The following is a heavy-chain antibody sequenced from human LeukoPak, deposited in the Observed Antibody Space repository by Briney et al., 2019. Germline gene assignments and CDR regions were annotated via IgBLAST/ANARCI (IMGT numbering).Heavy chain of an antibody. J-gene: IGHJ4*02. CDR3: TTPYNWNDEYHFDY. CDR2: IKSKTDGGTT. V-gene: IGHV3-15*01. Sequence: GGSLRLSCAASGFTFSNAWMSWVRQAPGKGLEWVGRIKSKTDGGTTDYAAPVKGRFTISRDDSKNTLYLQMNSLKTEDTAVYYCTTPYNWNDEYHFDYWGQGTLVTVSS. D-gene: IGHD1-1*01. CDR1: GFTFSNAW.